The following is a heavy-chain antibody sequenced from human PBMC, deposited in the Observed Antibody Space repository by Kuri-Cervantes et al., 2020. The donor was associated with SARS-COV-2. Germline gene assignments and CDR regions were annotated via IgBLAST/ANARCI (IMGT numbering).Heavy chain of an antibody. Sequence: GGSLRLSCAASGFTFSSYAMHWVRQAPGKGLEWVAVISYDGSNKYYADSVKGRFSISRDNSKNTVYLQMNSLRAEDTAVYSCARSKNQLRRDFDAFDIWGLGTLVTVSS. CDR1: GFTFSSYA. CDR3: ARSKNQLRRDFDAFDI. D-gene: IGHD1-1*01. J-gene: IGHJ3*02. CDR2: ISYDGSNK. V-gene: IGHV3-30*04.